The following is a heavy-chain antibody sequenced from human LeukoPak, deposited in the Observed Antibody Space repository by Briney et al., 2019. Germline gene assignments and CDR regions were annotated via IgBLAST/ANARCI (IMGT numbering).Heavy chain of an antibody. J-gene: IGHJ4*02. CDR3: ARASDPFDY. CDR1: GFMFSVYG. CDR2: IWNDGSNK. V-gene: IGHV3-33*01. Sequence: GRCLRLSWVAAGFMFSVYGMHWVRQAPGKVLEWVAVIWNDGSNKYYADSVKGRFTISRDNSKNTLYLQMNSLRAEDTAVYSCARASDPFDYWGQGTLVTVSS.